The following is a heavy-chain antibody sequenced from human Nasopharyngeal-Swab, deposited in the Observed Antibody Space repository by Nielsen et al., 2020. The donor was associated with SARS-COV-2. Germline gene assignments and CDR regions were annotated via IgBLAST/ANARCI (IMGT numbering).Heavy chain of an antibody. Sequence: GESLKISCAASGFTFSSHAMTWVRQAPGKGLEWVSAISGSGGSTYYADSVKGRFTISRDNSKNTLYLQMNSLRGEDTAIYYCVKDLAYDEVSWGQGTLVTVSS. CDR3: VKDLAYDEVS. V-gene: IGHV3-23*01. CDR1: GFTFSSHA. CDR2: ISGSGGST. J-gene: IGHJ5*02. D-gene: IGHD5-12*01.